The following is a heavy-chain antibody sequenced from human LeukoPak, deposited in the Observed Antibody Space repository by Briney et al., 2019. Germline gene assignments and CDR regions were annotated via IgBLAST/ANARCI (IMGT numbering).Heavy chain of an antibody. Sequence: SETLPLTCTVSGGSISSSSYYWGWIRQPPGKGLEWIGSIYHSGSTYYNPSLKSRVTISVDTSKNQFSLNLSSVTAADTAVYYCARGVARSSKFHFSYYFDYWGQGTLVTVSS. CDR1: GGSISSSSYY. V-gene: IGHV4-39*07. D-gene: IGHD6-6*01. CDR3: ARGVARSSKFHFSYYFDY. J-gene: IGHJ4*02. CDR2: IYHSGST.